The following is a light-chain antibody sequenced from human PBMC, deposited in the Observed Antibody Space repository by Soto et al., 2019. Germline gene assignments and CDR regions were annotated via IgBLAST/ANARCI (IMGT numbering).Light chain of an antibody. CDR2: DVS. J-gene: IGLJ1*01. CDR1: SSDVGGYNY. CDR3: SSYTSSSTPYV. Sequence: QSVLTQRASGSGSTGQSITISCTGTSSDVGGYNYVSWYQQHPGKAPKLMIYDVSNRPSGVSNRFSGSKSGNTASLTISGLQAEDEADYYCSSYTSSSTPYVFGTGTKVTVL. V-gene: IGLV2-14*01.